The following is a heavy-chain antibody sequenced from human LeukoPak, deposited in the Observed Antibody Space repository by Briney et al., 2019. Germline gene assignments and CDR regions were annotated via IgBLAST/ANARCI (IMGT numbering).Heavy chain of an antibody. V-gene: IGHV3-21*01. D-gene: IGHD2-2*01. CDR1: GFTFSRYT. CDR3: ARDDEVVPAAIHNWLDP. J-gene: IGHJ5*02. CDR2: ISSSGSYI. Sequence: PGGSLRLSCAASGFTFSRYTMNWVRHAPGEGLEWVSSISSSGSYIYYADSVKGRFTTSRDNAKNSLYLQMNSLRAEDTAVYYCARDDEVVPAAIHNWLDPWGQGTLVTVSS.